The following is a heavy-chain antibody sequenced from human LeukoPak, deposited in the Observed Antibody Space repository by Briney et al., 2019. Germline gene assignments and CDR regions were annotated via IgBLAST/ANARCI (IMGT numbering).Heavy chain of an antibody. CDR3: ARGPYYYDSSGYYFRYFDY. CDR2: IYYSGST. CDR1: GGSISSGGYY. V-gene: IGHV4-31*03. Sequence: PSETLSLTCTVSGGSISSGGYYWSWIRQHPGKGLEWIGYIYYSGSTYYNPSLKSRVTISVDTSKNQFSLKLSSVTAADTAVYYCARGPYYYDSSGYYFRYFDYWGQGTLVTVSS. J-gene: IGHJ4*02. D-gene: IGHD3-22*01.